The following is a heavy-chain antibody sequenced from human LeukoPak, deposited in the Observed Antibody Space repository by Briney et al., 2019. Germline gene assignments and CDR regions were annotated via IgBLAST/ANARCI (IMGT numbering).Heavy chain of an antibody. J-gene: IGHJ4*02. CDR3: ARHFLPSYFDY. V-gene: IGHV4-39*01. CDR2: FCHSGST. Sequence: SETLSLTCTVSGGSISSSAHHWRWIRQPPGKGLDWIACFCHSGSTFYHPSRQSRVLISVDTSQTQSPLRLRSGTAADTILSFSARHFLPSYFDYWGQGTLATVSS. CDR1: GGSISSSAHH.